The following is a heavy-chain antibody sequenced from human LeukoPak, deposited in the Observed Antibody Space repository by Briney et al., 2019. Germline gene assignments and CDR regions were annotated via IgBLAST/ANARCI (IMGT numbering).Heavy chain of an antibody. CDR3: ARQRSEGSYPLDL. J-gene: IGHJ5*02. CDR1: GVSISNYY. CDR2: IYSTGTT. Sequence: PSETLSLTCTVYGVSISNYYWSWIRQPPGKGLEWIGHIYSTGTTTYSHSLKSRAIMSADMYKNQFSVKVTAVTGADTAVYYCARQRSEGSYPLDLWGQGAL. V-gene: IGHV4-59*08.